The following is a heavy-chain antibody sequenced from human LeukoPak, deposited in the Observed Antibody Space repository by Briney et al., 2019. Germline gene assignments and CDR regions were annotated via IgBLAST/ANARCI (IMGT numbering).Heavy chain of an antibody. CDR2: IYTSGST. CDR1: GGSISSGSYY. CDR3: ARARSQWELGHYYYMDV. D-gene: IGHD1-26*01. V-gene: IGHV4-61*02. J-gene: IGHJ6*03. Sequence: SQTLSLTCAVSGGSISSGSYYWSWIRQPAGKGLEWIGRIYTSGSTNYNPSLKSRVTMSVDTSKNQFSLKLSSVTAADTAVYYCARARSQWELGHYYYMDVWGKGTTVTVSS.